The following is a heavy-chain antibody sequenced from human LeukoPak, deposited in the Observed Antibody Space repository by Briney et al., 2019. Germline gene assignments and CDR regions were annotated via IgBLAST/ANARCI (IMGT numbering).Heavy chain of an antibody. CDR2: INWNGGSR. D-gene: IGHD2-2*02. CDR3: ARDRCSSTSCYNTPNWFDP. Sequence: GGSMSLSCAASGFKFDDYGMSWVRQVPGKGLEWVSGINWNGGSRGYADSVKGRFTISRDNAKNSVYLQMNSLRSEDTAFYHCARDRCSSTSCYNTPNWFDPWGQGTLVTVSS. J-gene: IGHJ5*02. CDR1: GFKFDDYG. V-gene: IGHV3-20*01.